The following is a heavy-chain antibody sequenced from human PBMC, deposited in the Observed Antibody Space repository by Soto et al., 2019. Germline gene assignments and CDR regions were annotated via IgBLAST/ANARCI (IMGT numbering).Heavy chain of an antibody. Sequence: PGGSLRLCCAASGFTFSSYARRWICQAPGKGLEWVSAISGSGGSTYYADSVKGRFTISRDNSKNTLYLQINSLRAEDTAVYYRAKIAVRDSYANFDYWGQGTLVTVS. J-gene: IGHJ4*02. V-gene: IGHV3-23*01. CDR3: AKIAVRDSYANFDY. CDR1: GFTFSSYA. CDR2: ISGSGGST. D-gene: IGHD5-18*01.